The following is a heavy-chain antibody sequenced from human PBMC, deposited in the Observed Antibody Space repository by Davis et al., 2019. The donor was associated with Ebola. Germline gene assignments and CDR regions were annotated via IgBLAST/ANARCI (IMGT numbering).Heavy chain of an antibody. J-gene: IGHJ5*02. Sequence: GESLKISCAASGFTFSDYYMSWIRQAPGKGLEWVSYISSSGSTIYYADSVKGRFTISRDNAKNSLYLQMNSLRAEDTAVYYCARDPLKVTTGVFAYNWFDPWGQGTLVTVSS. CDR1: GFTFSDYY. CDR3: ARDPLKVTTGVFAYNWFDP. CDR2: ISSSGSTI. V-gene: IGHV3-11*01. D-gene: IGHD4-17*01.